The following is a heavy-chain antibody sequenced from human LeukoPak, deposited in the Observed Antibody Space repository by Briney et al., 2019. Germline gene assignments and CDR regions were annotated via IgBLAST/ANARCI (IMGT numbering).Heavy chain of an antibody. J-gene: IGHJ5*02. Sequence: GSVKVSCKASGYTFTSYYVHWVRQAPGQGLEWMGWVSSYNAKTNYAQNLQDRVTMTTDTSTSTVYMELRSLRSDDTALYYCARGDTFLPTHYFDPWGQGTLVTVSS. CDR1: GYTFTSYY. D-gene: IGHD2/OR15-2a*01. V-gene: IGHV1-18*04. CDR2: VSSYNAKT. CDR3: ARGDTFLPTHYFDP.